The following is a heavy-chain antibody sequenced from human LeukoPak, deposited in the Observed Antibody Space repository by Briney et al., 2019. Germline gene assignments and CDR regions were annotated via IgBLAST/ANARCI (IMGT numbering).Heavy chain of an antibody. Sequence: ASVTVSCKASGYTFTGYYMHWVRQAPGQGLEWMGWININSDGTKYAQKFKGRVTMTRDTSINIAYMELSRLTSDDTAAYYCARGLGGYYEDYWGQGTLVTVSS. J-gene: IGHJ4*02. D-gene: IGHD3-3*01. CDR1: GYTFTGYY. CDR2: ININSDGT. V-gene: IGHV1-2*02. CDR3: ARGLGGYYEDY.